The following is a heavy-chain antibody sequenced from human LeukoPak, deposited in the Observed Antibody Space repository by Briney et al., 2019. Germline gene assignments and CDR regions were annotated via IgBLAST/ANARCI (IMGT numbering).Heavy chain of an antibody. CDR3: ATRYPRSGSYYYYYMDV. Sequence: GGSLRLSCAASGFTFSSYGMHWVRQAPGKGLEWVAFIRYDGSNKYYADSVKGRFTISRDNSKNTLYLQMDSLRAEDTAVYYCATRYPRSGSYYYYYMDVWGKGTTVTISS. CDR2: IRYDGSNK. D-gene: IGHD3-10*01. J-gene: IGHJ6*03. CDR1: GFTFSSYG. V-gene: IGHV3-30*02.